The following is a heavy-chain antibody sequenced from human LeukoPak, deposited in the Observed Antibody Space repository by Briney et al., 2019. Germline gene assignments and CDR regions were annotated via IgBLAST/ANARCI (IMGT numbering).Heavy chain of an antibody. CDR1: RFSISSGYY. CDR2: VYHSGST. CDR3: ARGLIMITFGGVIVRTNWFDP. Sequence: PSETLSLTCVVSRFSISSGYYWGWIRQPPGKGLEWIGSVYHSGSTSYNPSLKSRVTISVDTSKNQFSLKLSSVTAADTAVYYCARGLIMITFGGVIVRTNWFDPWGQGTLVTVSS. D-gene: IGHD3-16*02. J-gene: IGHJ5*02. V-gene: IGHV4-38-2*01.